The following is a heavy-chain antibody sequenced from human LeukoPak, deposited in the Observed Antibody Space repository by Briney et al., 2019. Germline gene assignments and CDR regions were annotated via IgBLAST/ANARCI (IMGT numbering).Heavy chain of an antibody. D-gene: IGHD2-15*01. CDR1: GYTVTSYA. CDR2: ININTGDP. Sequence: ASVKVSCKASGYTVTSYAMNWVRQAPGQGLEWMGWININTGDPTYAQGFTGRFVFSLDTSVSTAYLQISSLKAEDTAVYYCARDLGRVSGYCGGGSCYSDYWGQGTLVTVSS. J-gene: IGHJ4*02. CDR3: ARDLGRVSGYCGGGSCYSDY. V-gene: IGHV7-4-1*02.